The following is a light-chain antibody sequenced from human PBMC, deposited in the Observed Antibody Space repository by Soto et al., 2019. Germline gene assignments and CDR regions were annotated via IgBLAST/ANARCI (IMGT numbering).Light chain of an antibody. Sequence: EIVLTQSPGTLSLSPGEIATLSCRASQSVSSSYLAWYQQKPGQTPRLLIYAASSRATGIPDRFSGSGSGTDFTLTISRLEPDDFAVYYWHQYRSSPLLTFGHGTKVYIK. CDR2: AAS. V-gene: IGKV3-20*01. J-gene: IGKJ3*01. CDR3: HQYRSSPLLT. CDR1: QSVSSSY.